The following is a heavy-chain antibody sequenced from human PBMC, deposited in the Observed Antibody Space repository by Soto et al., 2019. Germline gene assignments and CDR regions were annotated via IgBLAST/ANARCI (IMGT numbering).Heavy chain of an antibody. Sequence: QVQLVQSGAEVKKPGSSVKVSCQASGRTFSSYAISWVRQAPGQGLEWMGGTIPIFGTANYAQRFWGRVTITADESPRTEYVERSRLRSEDTAVYYCERALGSGSSPPRYYLDYWGQGNMVNVSS. J-gene: IGHJ4*02. D-gene: IGHD3-10*01. CDR3: ERALGSGSSPPRYYLDY. V-gene: IGHV1-69*01. CDR2: TIPIFGTA. CDR1: GRTFSSYA.